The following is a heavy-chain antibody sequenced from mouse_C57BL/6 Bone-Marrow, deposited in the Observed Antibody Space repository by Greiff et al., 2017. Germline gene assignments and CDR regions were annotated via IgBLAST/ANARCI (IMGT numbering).Heavy chain of an antibody. Sequence: VQLQQSGPVLVKPGASVKMSCKASGYTFTDYYMNWVKQSHGKSLEWIGVIIPYNGGTSYNQKFKGKATLTVDKSSSTAYMELNSLTSEDSAVYYCARMGNSYYAMDYWGQGTSVTVSS. CDR3: ARMGNSYYAMDY. J-gene: IGHJ4*01. V-gene: IGHV1-19*01. D-gene: IGHD2-1*01. CDR1: GYTFTDYY. CDR2: IIPYNGGT.